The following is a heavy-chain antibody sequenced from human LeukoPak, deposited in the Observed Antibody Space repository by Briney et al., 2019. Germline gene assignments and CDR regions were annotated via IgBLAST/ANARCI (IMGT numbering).Heavy chain of an antibody. CDR2: INHSGST. V-gene: IGHV4-34*01. Sequence: SETLSLTCAVYGGSFSGYYWSWIRQPPGKGLEWIGEINHSGSTNYNPSLKSRATISVDTSKNQFSLKLSSVTAADTAMYYCAISLDCTNGVCYPDYWGQGTLVTVSS. D-gene: IGHD2-8*01. J-gene: IGHJ4*02. CDR3: AISLDCTNGVCYPDY. CDR1: GGSFSGYY.